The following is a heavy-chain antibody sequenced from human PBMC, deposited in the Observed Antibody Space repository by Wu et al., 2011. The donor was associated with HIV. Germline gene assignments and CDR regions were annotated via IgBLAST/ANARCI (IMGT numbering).Heavy chain of an antibody. J-gene: IGHJ6*02. CDR2: ISTYSGNT. CDR3: ARDESGSSSFYGMDV. D-gene: IGHD1-26*01. CDR1: GYTFSTSG. Sequence: QVQLVQSGAEVKKPGASVKVSCKASGYTFSTSGVSWVRQAPGQGLEWMGWISTYSGNTKYAQRLQGRVSMTTDTPANIAYMELRSLRSDDTAVYYCARDESGSSSFYGMDVWGPRDHGHRLL. V-gene: IGHV1-18*01.